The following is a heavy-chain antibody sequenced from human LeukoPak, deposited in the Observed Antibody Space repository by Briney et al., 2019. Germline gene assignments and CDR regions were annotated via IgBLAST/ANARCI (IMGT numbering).Heavy chain of an antibody. J-gene: IGHJ6*04. Sequence: GGSLRLSCAASGFTFSSHEMNWVRQAPGKGLEWVSYISGSGSTIYYADSVKGRFTISRDNAKNSLYLQMNSLRAEDTAVYYCAELGITMIGGVWGKGTTVTISS. CDR1: GFTFSSHE. D-gene: IGHD3-10*02. CDR2: ISGSGSTI. CDR3: AELGITMIGGV. V-gene: IGHV3-48*03.